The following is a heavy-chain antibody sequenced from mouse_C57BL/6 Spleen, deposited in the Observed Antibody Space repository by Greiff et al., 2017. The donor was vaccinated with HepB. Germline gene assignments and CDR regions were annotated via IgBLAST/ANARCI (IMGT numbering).Heavy chain of an antibody. Sequence: QVQLQQPGAELVKPGASVKMSCKASGYTFTSYWITWVKQRPGQGLEWIGDIYPGSGSTIYNEKFKSKATLTVDTSSSTAYMQLSSLTSEDSAVYYCARRAYDYGVSFDYWGQGTTLTVSS. CDR3: ARRAYDYGVSFDY. J-gene: IGHJ2*01. CDR2: IYPGSGST. V-gene: IGHV1-55*01. CDR1: GYTFTSYW. D-gene: IGHD2-4*01.